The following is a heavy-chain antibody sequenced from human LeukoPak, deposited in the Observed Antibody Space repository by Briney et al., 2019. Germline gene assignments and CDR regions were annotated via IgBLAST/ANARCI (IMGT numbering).Heavy chain of an antibody. D-gene: IGHD6-13*01. J-gene: IGHJ4*02. V-gene: IGHV3-23*01. CDR3: AKRTSGSSWYSSDS. CDR1: GFTFSSFA. CDR2: MSGDATST. Sequence: GGSLRLSCAASGFTFSSFAMNWVRQAPGKGLEWVSTMSGDATSTYYADSVKGRFTISRDNSKNTLYLQMNSLRADDTAVYYCAKRTSGSSWYSSDSWGQGTLATVSS.